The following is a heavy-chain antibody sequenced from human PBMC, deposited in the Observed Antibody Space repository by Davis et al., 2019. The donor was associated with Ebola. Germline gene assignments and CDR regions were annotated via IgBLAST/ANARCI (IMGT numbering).Heavy chain of an antibody. J-gene: IGHJ3*02. V-gene: IGHV4-34*01. Sequence: ESLKISCAASGFTFSTYTMIWVRQPPGKGLEWIGEINHSGSTNYNPSLKSRVTISVDTSKNQFSLKLISVTAADTAVYYCARSRYSSSWYAFDIWGQGTMVTVSS. CDR3: ARSRYSSSWYAFDI. CDR1: GFTFSTYT. CDR2: INHSGST. D-gene: IGHD6-13*01.